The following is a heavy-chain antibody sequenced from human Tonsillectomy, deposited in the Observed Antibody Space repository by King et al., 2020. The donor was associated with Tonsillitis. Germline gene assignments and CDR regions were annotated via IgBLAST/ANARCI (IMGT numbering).Heavy chain of an antibody. CDR3: TTGWGDVFDI. J-gene: IGHJ3*02. CDR2: IKSKTDGETT. V-gene: IGHV3-15*07. Sequence: QLVQSGGDLVKPGGSVRLSCAASGFTFSNAWMNWVRQAPGKGLEWVGRIKSKTDGETTDYAAPVKGRFTISRDDSKNTLYLQMNSLKTEDTAVYYCTTGWGDVFDIWGQGTMVTVSS. D-gene: IGHD3-16*01. CDR1: GFTFSNAW.